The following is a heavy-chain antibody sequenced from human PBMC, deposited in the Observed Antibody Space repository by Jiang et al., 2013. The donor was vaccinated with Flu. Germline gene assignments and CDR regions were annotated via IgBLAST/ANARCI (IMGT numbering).Heavy chain of an antibody. CDR2: VSFDGSNS. J-gene: IGHJ4*02. V-gene: IGHV3-30*18. CDR1: GFXFSSYG. CDR3: AKDLTLFCGGDCSVFDY. Sequence: GGVVRAWRSLRLSCVASGFXFSSYGMHWVRQAPGKGLEWVALVSFDGSNSWYADSVKGRFTISRDNSKNTLYLQMNSLRPEDTAVYYCAKDLTLFCGGDCSVFDYWGQGSLVTVSS. D-gene: IGHD2-21*02.